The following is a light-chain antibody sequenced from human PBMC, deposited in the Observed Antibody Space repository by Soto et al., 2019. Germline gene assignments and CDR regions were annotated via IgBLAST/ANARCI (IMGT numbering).Light chain of an antibody. J-gene: IGKJ4*01. CDR1: QGVSRK. CDR3: QQYHTWTIT. CDR2: GAS. Sequence: DIVMTQSPATLSLAPGERVTFSCRASQGVSRKLAWYQHKPGQAPRLLISGASTGATGIPARFSGSGSGTEFTLTISSLKSEDCAIYYCQQYHTWTITFGGGAKVDIK. V-gene: IGKV3-15*01.